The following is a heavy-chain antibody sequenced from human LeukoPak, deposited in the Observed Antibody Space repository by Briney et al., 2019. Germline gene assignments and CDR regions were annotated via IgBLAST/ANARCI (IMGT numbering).Heavy chain of an antibody. Sequence: PSETLSLTCTVSGGSISSSSYDWGWIRQPPGKGLEWIGSIYYSGSTYYNPSLKSRVTISVDTSKNQFSLKLSSVTAADTAVYYCARTYYDFWSGYFRGYYFDYWGQGTLVTVSS. D-gene: IGHD3-3*01. CDR1: GGSISSSSYD. J-gene: IGHJ4*02. CDR2: IYYSGST. CDR3: ARTYYDFWSGYFRGYYFDY. V-gene: IGHV4-39*01.